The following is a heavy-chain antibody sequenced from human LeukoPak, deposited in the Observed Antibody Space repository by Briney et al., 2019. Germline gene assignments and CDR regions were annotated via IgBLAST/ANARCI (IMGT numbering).Heavy chain of an antibody. J-gene: IGHJ4*02. CDR2: ISTSGSTM. D-gene: IGHD1-26*01. CDR3: ARDWSYYFDY. Sequence: GGSLRLSCAASGFTFSSYEMNWVRQAPGKGLEWTSYISTSGSTMYYADSVKGRFTISRDNAKNALYLQLNSLRAEDTAVYYCARDWSYYFDYWGQGTLVTVSS. V-gene: IGHV3-48*03. CDR1: GFTFSSYE.